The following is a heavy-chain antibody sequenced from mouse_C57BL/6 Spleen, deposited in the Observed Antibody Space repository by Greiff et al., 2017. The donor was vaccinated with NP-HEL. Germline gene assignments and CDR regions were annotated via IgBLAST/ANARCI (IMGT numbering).Heavy chain of an antibody. D-gene: IGHD2-2*01. CDR2: INYDGSST. V-gene: IGHV5-16*01. Sequence: EVKLVESEGGLVQPGSSMKLSCTASGFTFSDYYMAWVRQVPEKGLEWVANINYDGSSTYYLDSLKSRFIISRDNAKNILYLQMSSLKSEDTATYYCAREGMVTSYAMDYWGQGTSVTVSS. J-gene: IGHJ4*01. CDR1: GFTFSDYY. CDR3: AREGMVTSYAMDY.